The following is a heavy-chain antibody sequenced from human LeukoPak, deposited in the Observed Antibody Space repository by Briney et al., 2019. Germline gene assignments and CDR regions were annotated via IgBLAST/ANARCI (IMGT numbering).Heavy chain of an antibody. CDR3: AKGLERESRLDS. Sequence: GGSLRLSCAASGFTFSSDAMSWVRQAPGKGLEWVSAISGSGGSTYYADSVKGRFTISRDNSKNTLYLQMNSLRAEDTALYYCAKGLERESRLDSWGQGTLVTVSS. J-gene: IGHJ4*02. V-gene: IGHV3-23*01. CDR1: GFTFSSDA. CDR2: ISGSGGST. D-gene: IGHD1-1*01.